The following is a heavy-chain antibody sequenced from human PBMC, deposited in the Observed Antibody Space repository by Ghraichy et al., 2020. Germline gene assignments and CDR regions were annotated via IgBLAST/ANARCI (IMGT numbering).Heavy chain of an antibody. CDR2: IQQDGSVK. CDR3: ASGGGLDY. CDR1: GFTISSYW. J-gene: IGHJ4*02. Sequence: GGSLRLSCAASGFTISSYWMTWVRQAPGKGLEWVANIQQDGSVKYYVDSLKGRFTISRDNAKNSLYLQMNSLRAEDTAVYYCASGGGLDYWGQGTLVTVSS. V-gene: IGHV3-7*02. D-gene: IGHD3-16*01.